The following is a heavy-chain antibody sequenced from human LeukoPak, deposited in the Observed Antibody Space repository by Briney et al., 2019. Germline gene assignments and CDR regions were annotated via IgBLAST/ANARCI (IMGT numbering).Heavy chain of an antibody. CDR3: ARLSGSTQAAATLGY. CDR1: GYSFTSYW. J-gene: IGHJ4*02. Sequence: GESLKISCKGSGYSFTSYWIGWVRQMPGKGLEWMGIIYPGDSDTRYSPSFQGQVTISADKSISTAYLQWSSLKASDTAMHYCARLSGSTQAAATLGYWGQGTLVTASS. CDR2: IYPGDSDT. V-gene: IGHV5-51*01. D-gene: IGHD6-13*01.